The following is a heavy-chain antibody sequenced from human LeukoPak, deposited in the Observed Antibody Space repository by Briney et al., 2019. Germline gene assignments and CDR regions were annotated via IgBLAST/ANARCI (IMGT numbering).Heavy chain of an antibody. D-gene: IGHD5-18*01. CDR3: ARVGQLWSPFDY. J-gene: IGHJ4*02. Sequence: GASVKVSCKASGGTFNSYAISWVRQAPGQGLEWMGRIIPILGIANYAQKFQGRVTITADKSTSTAYMELSSLRSEDTAVYYCARVGQLWSPFDYWGQGTLVTVSS. CDR2: IIPILGIA. CDR1: GGTFNSYA. V-gene: IGHV1-69*04.